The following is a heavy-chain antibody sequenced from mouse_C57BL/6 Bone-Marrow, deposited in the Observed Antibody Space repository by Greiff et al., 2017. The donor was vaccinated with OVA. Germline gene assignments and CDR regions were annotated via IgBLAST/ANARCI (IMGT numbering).Heavy chain of an antibody. V-gene: IGHV14-4*01. D-gene: IGHD2-4*01. CDR3: TTGHYDYDEGFAY. CDR1: GFNIKDDY. Sequence: EVQLQQSGAELVRPGASVKLSCTASGFNIKDDYMHWVKQRPEQGLEWIGWIDPENGDTEYASKFQGKATITADTSSNTAYLQLSSLTSEDTAVYYCTTGHYDYDEGFAYWGQGTLVTVSA. J-gene: IGHJ3*01. CDR2: IDPENGDT.